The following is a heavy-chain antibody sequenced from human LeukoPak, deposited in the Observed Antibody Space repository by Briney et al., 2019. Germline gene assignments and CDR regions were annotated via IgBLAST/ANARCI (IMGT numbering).Heavy chain of an antibody. CDR3: ARGTRYSSGWYGGY. CDR1: GGTFSSYA. J-gene: IGHJ4*02. D-gene: IGHD6-19*01. Sequence: ASVKVSCKASGGTFSSYAISWVRLAPGQGLEWMGRIIPILGIANYAQKFQGRVTITADKSTSTAYMELSSLRSEDTAVYYCARGTRYSSGWYGGYWGQGTLVTVSS. V-gene: IGHV1-69*04. CDR2: IIPILGIA.